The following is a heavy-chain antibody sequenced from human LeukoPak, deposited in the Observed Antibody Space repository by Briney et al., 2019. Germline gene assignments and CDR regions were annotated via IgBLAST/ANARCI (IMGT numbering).Heavy chain of an antibody. Sequence: SETLSLTCTVSGGSISSYYWNWIRQPPGKGLEWIGYVYYSGSTNYNPSLKSRVTISVDTSKNQFSLKLSSVTTADTAVYYCASTYYYDTSAFLPFGYWGQGTLVTVSS. CDR3: ASTYYYDTSAFLPFGY. D-gene: IGHD3-22*01. CDR1: GGSISSYY. J-gene: IGHJ4*02. CDR2: VYYSGST. V-gene: IGHV4-59*01.